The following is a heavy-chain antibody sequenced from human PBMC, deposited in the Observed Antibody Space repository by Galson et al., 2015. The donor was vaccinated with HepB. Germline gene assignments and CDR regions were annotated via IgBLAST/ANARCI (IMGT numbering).Heavy chain of an antibody. CDR3: ARYGWGLDY. CDR2: FVPIFGSA. Sequence: SVKVSCKVSGITVKNYIINWVRQAPGQGLEWLGGFVPIFGSANYAQKLQDRLTITADESTSTAYMELTSLRSEDTAIYYCARYGWGLDYWGQGTQVTVSS. CDR1: GITVKNYI. J-gene: IGHJ4*02. D-gene: IGHD2-2*03. V-gene: IGHV1-69*13.